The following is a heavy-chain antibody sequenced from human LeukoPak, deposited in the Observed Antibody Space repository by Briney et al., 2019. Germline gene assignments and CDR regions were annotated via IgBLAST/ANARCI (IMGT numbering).Heavy chain of an antibody. CDR1: GFTFSSYA. V-gene: IGHV3-23*01. CDR2: ISGSGGST. J-gene: IGHJ5*02. Sequence: GGSLRLSCAASGFTFSSYAMSWVRQAPGKGLEWVSAISGSGGSTYHADSVKGRFTISRDNSKNTLYLQMNSLRAEDTAVYYCAKGVDDYGVLNWFDPWGQGTLVTVSS. D-gene: IGHD4-17*01. CDR3: AKGVDDYGVLNWFDP.